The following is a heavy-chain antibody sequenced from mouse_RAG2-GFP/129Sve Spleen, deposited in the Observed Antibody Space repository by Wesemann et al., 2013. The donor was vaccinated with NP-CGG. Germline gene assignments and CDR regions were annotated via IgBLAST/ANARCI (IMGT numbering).Heavy chain of an antibody. CDR2: IDPANGNT. D-gene: IGHD2-1*01. Sequence: LEWIGRIDPANGNTKYDPKFQGKATITADTSSNTAYLQLSSLTSEDTAVYYCANGNYAMDYWGQGTSVTVSS. V-gene: IGHV14-3*02. J-gene: IGHJ4*01. CDR3: ANGNYAMDY.